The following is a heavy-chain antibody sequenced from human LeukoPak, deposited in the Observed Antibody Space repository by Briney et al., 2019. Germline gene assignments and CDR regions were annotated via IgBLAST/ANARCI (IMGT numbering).Heavy chain of an antibody. CDR1: GFTFSSYG. D-gene: IGHD3-9*01. V-gene: IGHV3-33*01. CDR3: ARDLIVLTYYYGMDV. CDR2: IWYDGSNK. Sequence: GRSLRLSCAASGFTFSSYGMHWVRQAPGKGLEWVAVIWYDGSNKYYADSVKGRFTISRDNSKNTLYLQMNSLRAEDTAVYYCARDLIVLTYYYGMDVWGQGTTVTVSS. J-gene: IGHJ6*02.